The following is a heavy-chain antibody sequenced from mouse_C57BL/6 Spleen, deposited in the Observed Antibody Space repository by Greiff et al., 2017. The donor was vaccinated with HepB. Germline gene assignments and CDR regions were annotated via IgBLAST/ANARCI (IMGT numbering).Heavy chain of an antibody. J-gene: IGHJ2*01. D-gene: IGHD1-1*01. Sequence: VQRVESGAELMKPGASVKLSCKATGYTFTGYWIEWVKQRPGHGLEWIGEILPGSGSTNYNEKFKGKATFTADTSSNTAYMQLSSLTTEDSAIYYCARLEAYYGSSGYFDYWGQGTTLTVSS. V-gene: IGHV1-9*01. CDR2: ILPGSGST. CDR3: ARLEAYYGSSGYFDY. CDR1: GYTFTGYW.